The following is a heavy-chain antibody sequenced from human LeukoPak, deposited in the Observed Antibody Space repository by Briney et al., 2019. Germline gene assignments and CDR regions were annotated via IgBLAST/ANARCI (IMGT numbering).Heavy chain of an antibody. CDR2: IYTSGST. CDR3: ARDYSIFGVVTD. Sequence: SQTLSLTCTVSGGSISSGSYYWSWLRQPAGKGLEWIGRIYTSGSTNYNPSLKSRVTISVDTSKNQFSLRLSSVTAADTAVYYCARDYSIFGVVTDWGQGTLVTVSS. D-gene: IGHD3-3*01. V-gene: IGHV4-61*02. CDR1: GGSISSGSYY. J-gene: IGHJ4*02.